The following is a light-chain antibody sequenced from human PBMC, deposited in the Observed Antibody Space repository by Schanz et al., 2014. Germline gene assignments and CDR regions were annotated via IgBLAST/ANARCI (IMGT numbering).Light chain of an antibody. CDR3: QKYNSAAPLT. Sequence: DIQMTQSPSSLSASVGDRVTITCRASQGISTYLAWYQQKPGKVPKLLIYAASTLQSGVPSRFSGSGSGTDFTHTISRLQPEDVATYYCQKYNSAAPLTFGGGPKVEIK. CDR2: AAS. V-gene: IGKV1-27*01. J-gene: IGKJ4*01. CDR1: QGISTY.